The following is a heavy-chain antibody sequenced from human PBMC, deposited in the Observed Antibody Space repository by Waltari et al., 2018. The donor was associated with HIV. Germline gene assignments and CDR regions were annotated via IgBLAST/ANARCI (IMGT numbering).Heavy chain of an antibody. D-gene: IGHD6-19*01. J-gene: IGHJ4*02. CDR3: ARAPGKQWLVAWYYFDY. CDR2: ISAYNGNT. Sequence: VRQAPGQGLEWMGWISAYNGNTNYAQKLQGRVTMTTDTSTSTAYMEMSSLRSDDTAVYYCARAPGKQWLVAWYYFDYWGQGTLVTVSS. V-gene: IGHV1-18*01.